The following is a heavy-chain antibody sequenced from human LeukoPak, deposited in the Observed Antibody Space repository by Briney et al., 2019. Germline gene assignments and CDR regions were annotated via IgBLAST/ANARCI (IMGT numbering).Heavy chain of an antibody. J-gene: IGHJ6*02. CDR1: GFTFSSYS. CDR3: ARDLRSYGIHYYYYYGMDV. Sequence: PGGSLRLSCAASGFTFSSYSMNWVRQAPGKGLEWVSSISSSSSYIYYADSVKGRFTISRDNAKNSLYLQMNSLRAEDTAVYYCARDLRSYGIHYYYYYGMDVWGQGTTVTVSS. V-gene: IGHV3-21*01. CDR2: ISSSSSYI. D-gene: IGHD5-18*01.